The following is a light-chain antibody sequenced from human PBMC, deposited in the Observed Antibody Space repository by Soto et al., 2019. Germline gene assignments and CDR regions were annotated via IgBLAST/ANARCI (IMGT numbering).Light chain of an antibody. CDR1: QSVSSTY. J-gene: IGKJ5*01. Sequence: EIVLTQSPGTLSLSPGDGATLSCRASQSVSSTYLAWYQHKPGQAPRLLIYGASNRATGVPGRFSGSGSGTDFTLSISRLEPEDFAVYYCQQYGGSMTFGQGTRLE. V-gene: IGKV3-20*01. CDR3: QQYGGSMT. CDR2: GAS.